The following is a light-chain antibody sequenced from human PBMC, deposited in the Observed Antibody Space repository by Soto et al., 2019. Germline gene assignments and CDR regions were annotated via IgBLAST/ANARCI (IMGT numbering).Light chain of an antibody. CDR1: QSVSSY. Sequence: EVVITQSPATLSVSPGEGVTLSCRASQSVSSYLAWYQQKPGQAPRLLMYDVSNRATGIPARFSGSGSGIDFTLTISSLEAEDFAIYYCQERSNWPRFTFGPGTKADIK. CDR2: DVS. J-gene: IGKJ3*01. CDR3: QERSNWPRFT. V-gene: IGKV3-11*01.